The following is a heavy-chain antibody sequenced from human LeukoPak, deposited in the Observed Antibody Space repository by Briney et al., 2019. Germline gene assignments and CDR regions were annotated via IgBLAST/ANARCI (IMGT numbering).Heavy chain of an antibody. CDR2: ISSSSSYI. V-gene: IGHV3-21*01. CDR3: AGSYSYDAFDI. Sequence: GGSLGLSCAASGFTFSSYSMNWVRQAPGKGLEWVPSISSSSSYIYYADSVKGRFTISRDNAKNSLYLQMNSLRAEDTAVYYCAGSYSYDAFDIWGQGTMVTVSS. J-gene: IGHJ3*02. CDR1: GFTFSSYS. D-gene: IGHD1-26*01.